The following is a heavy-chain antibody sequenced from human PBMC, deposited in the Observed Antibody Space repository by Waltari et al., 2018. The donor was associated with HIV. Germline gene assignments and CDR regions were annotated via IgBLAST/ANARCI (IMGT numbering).Heavy chain of an antibody. CDR1: GYTVASYD. J-gene: IGHJ6*02. V-gene: IGHV1-8*02. Sequence: QVHLVQSGAEVQRPGASVTVCCKTYGYTVASYDVHWVRQATGQGLEWMGWMNPNSCNTCYAQRFQGRVTMTRNTSISTAYMELSSLRSGDTAVYYCARARSGWYAPHMDVWGQGTPVTVSS. CDR3: ARARSGWYAPHMDV. D-gene: IGHD6-19*01. CDR2: MNPNSCNT.